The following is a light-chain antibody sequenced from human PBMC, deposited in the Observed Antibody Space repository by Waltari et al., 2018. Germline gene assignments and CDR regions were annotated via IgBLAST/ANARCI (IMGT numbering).Light chain of an antibody. CDR3: TSYAGSHNWV. Sequence: QSALTQPPSASGSPGQSVTISCTGTSSHVGGYNYLSWYQHHPGKPPKLMISEVNKLPSGVPDRFSGSKSGNTASLTVSGLQADDEADYYCTSYAGSHNWVFGGGTKLTVL. CDR1: SSHVGGYNY. V-gene: IGLV2-8*01. CDR2: EVN. J-gene: IGLJ2*01.